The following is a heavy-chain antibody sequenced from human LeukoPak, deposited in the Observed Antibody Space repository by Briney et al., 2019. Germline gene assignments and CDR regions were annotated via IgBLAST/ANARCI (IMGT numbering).Heavy chain of an antibody. CDR2: VYHSGST. Sequence: PSETLSLTCSVSGDSISSGYYWGWIRQPPGEGLEWIGSVYHSGSTYYNPSLKSRVTISVDTPKNQFTLKLSSVTAADTAVYYCARLLECGGGSCSPEYWGQGTLVTVSS. CDR3: ARLLECGGGSCSPEY. J-gene: IGHJ4*02. D-gene: IGHD2-15*01. CDR1: GDSISSGYY. V-gene: IGHV4-38-2*02.